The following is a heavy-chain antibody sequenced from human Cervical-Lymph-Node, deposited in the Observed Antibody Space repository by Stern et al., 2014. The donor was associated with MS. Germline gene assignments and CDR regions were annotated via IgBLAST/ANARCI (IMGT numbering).Heavy chain of an antibody. CDR3: AKDMNHLLGRYYYYGMDV. J-gene: IGHJ6*02. Sequence: QLVESGGGLVQPGRSLRLSCAASGFTFDDYAMHWVRQAPGKGLEWVSGISWNSGSIGYADSVKGRFTISRDNAKNSLYLQMNSLRAEDTALYYCAKDMNHLLGRYYYYGMDVWGQGTTVTVSS. CDR2: ISWNSGSI. D-gene: IGHD1-14*01. CDR1: GFTFDDYA. V-gene: IGHV3-9*01.